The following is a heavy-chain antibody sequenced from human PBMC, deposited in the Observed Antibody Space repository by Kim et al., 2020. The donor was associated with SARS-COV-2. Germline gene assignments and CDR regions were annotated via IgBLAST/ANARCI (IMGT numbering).Heavy chain of an antibody. CDR1: GGTFSSYA. CDR3: ARENYYGSGSYLYYYYGMDV. D-gene: IGHD3-10*01. J-gene: IGHJ6*02. Sequence: KVSCKASGGTFSSYAISWVRQAPGQGLEWMGRIIPILGIANYAQKFQGRVTITADKSTSTAYMELSSLRSEDTAVYYCARENYYGSGSYLYYYYGMDVWGQGTTVTVSS. V-gene: IGHV1-69*04. CDR2: IIPILGIA.